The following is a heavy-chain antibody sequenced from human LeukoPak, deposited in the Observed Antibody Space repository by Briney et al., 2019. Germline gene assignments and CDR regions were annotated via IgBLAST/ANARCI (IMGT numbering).Heavy chain of an antibody. J-gene: IGHJ4*02. CDR2: IGGSGGST. D-gene: IGHD6-19*01. Sequence: GGSLRLSCAASGFTFSSHAMSWVRQAPGKGLEWVSTIGGSGGSTFYADSVKGRFTISRDNSKNTLYLQINSLRTEDTAVYYCARDHSSGWDYFDHWGQGTLVTVSS. CDR3: ARDHSSGWDYFDH. CDR1: GFTFSSHA. V-gene: IGHV3-23*01.